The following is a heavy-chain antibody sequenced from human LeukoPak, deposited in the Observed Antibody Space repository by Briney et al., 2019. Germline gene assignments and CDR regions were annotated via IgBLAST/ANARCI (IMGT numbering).Heavy chain of an antibody. CDR2: IRYDGSNK. J-gene: IGHJ4*02. CDR3: AKDKEYDFWSRRYFDY. V-gene: IGHV3-30*02. CDR1: GFTFSSYG. D-gene: IGHD3-3*01. Sequence: PGGSLRLSCAASGFTFSSYGMHWVRQAPGKGLEWVAFIRYDGSNKYYADSVKGRFTISRDNSKNTLYLQMNSLRAEDTAVYYCAKDKEYDFWSRRYFDYWGQGTLVTVSS.